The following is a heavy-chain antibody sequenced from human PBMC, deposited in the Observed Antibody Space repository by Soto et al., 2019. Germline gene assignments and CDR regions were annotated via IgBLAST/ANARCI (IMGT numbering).Heavy chain of an antibody. CDR3: ARDGYFDH. Sequence: QVQLVQSGAEVKKPGDSVRVSCKASGYTFTSYGIGWVRPAPGQGLEWMGWISANNGNTKYAQKVQGRVTMTTDASTSTAYMELRSLRSDDAAVYYCARDGYFDHWGQGTLVTVSS. J-gene: IGHJ4*02. CDR1: GYTFTSYG. CDR2: ISANNGNT. V-gene: IGHV1-18*01.